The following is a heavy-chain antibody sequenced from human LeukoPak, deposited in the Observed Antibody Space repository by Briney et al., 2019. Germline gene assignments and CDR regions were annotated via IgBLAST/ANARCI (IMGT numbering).Heavy chain of an antibody. CDR2: IYYSDRT. CDR1: GCTISSHD. J-gene: IGHJ5*02. V-gene: IGHV4-59*11. Sequence: SETLSLTCTVSGCTISSHDWSWVRQPPGQGLEWIGYIYYSDRTNYNPPVKSRVTKSVDTSNSQYSLKLSSVTAADTAVQYWASDQRNGSDPLGQGTLVTVSS. CDR3: ASDQRNGSDP.